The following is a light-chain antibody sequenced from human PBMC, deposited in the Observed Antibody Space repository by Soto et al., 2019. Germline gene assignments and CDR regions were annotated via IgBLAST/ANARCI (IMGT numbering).Light chain of an antibody. CDR2: AAS. CDR3: QQGFT. CDR1: QGISTY. Sequence: IQLTQSPSSLSASVGDRVTITCRARQGISTYLAWYQQKPEKATKLLIYAASTLHSGVPSTVSGSGSGTDFTLTLSSLQPEDFATYYCQQGFTFGPGTKVDIK. V-gene: IGKV1-9*01. J-gene: IGKJ3*01.